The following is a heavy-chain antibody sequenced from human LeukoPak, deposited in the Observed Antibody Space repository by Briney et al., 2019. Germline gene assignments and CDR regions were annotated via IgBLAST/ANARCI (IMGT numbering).Heavy chain of an antibody. V-gene: IGHV3-7*01. D-gene: IGHD2-15*01. J-gene: IGHJ4*02. Sequence: PGGSLRLSCAASGLTFSSYWMSWVRQAPGKGLEWVANIKQDGSEKYYVDSVKGRFTISRDNAKNSLYLQMNSLRAEDTAVYYCAREGVDYFDYWGQGTLVTVSS. CDR1: GLTFSSYW. CDR3: AREGVDYFDY. CDR2: IKQDGSEK.